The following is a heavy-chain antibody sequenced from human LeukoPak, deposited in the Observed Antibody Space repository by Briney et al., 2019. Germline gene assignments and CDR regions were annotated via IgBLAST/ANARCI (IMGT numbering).Heavy chain of an antibody. CDR2: INWDGTAT. D-gene: IGHD3-16*01. CDR1: GFTFDDFA. J-gene: IGHJ6*03. CDR3: TRGGFGAHYYYYMDV. V-gene: IGHV3-20*04. Sequence: GGSLRLSCAASGFTFDDFALTWVRQSPEKGPEWVSGINWDGTATGYADSVKGRFTISRDNAKNSLYLQMNSLRAEDSALYYCTRGGFGAHYYYYMDVWGKGTTVTVSS.